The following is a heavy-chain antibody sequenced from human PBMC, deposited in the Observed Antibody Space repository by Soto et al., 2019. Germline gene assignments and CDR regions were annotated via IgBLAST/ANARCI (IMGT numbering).Heavy chain of an antibody. D-gene: IGHD2-2*01. CDR2: INPKSGGT. V-gene: IGHV1-2*02. J-gene: IGHJ4*01. CDR1: GYTFTGDY. CDR3: AIDRGYCSSNGCLNFKH. Sequence: ASVKCSVKAVGYTFTGDYMHWVRQAPGQVLDWMGWINPKSGGTNYAQKFQGRVTMTRDTSISTAYMELSRLRSDDTAVYYFAIDRGYCSSNGCLNFKHWGHGTLVTDSS.